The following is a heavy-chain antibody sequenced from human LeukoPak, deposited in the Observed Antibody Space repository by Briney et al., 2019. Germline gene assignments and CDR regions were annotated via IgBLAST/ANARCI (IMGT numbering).Heavy chain of an antibody. CDR3: ARVRSSGWGAYYYYMDV. Sequence: ASVKVSCKASGYTFTGYYMHWVRQAPGQGLEWMGWINPNSGGTNYAQKFQGRVTMTRDTSISTAYMELSRLRSDDTAVYYCARVRSSGWGAYYYYMDVWGKGTTVTISS. D-gene: IGHD6-19*01. CDR1: GYTFTGYY. J-gene: IGHJ6*03. V-gene: IGHV1-2*02. CDR2: INPNSGGT.